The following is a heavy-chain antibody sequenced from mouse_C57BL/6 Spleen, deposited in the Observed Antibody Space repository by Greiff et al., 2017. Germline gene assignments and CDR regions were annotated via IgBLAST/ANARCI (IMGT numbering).Heavy chain of an antibody. CDR3: APDPFAY. V-gene: IGHV1-82*01. CDR1: GYAFSSSW. CDR2: IYPGDGDT. J-gene: IGHJ3*01. Sequence: QVQLQQSGPALVKPGASVKIFCKASGYAFSSSWMNWVKQRPGKGLEWIGRIYPGDGDTNYNGKFKGKATLTADKSSSTAYMQLSSLTSEDSSVYFCAPDPFAYWGQGTLVTVSA.